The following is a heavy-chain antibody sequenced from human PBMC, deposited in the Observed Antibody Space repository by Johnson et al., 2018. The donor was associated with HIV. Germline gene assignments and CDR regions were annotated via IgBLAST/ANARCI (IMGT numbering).Heavy chain of an antibody. J-gene: IGHJ3*02. CDR2: IKQHGSEK. Sequence: EVQLVESGGGLVQPGGSLRLSCAASGFTFSNYWMSWVRQAPGKGLEWVANIKQHGSEKYYVDSVKGRFTISRDNDKNSLYLQMNSLRAEDTAVYYCARDLRWDDVFDIWGQGTMVTVSS. V-gene: IGHV3-7*05. CDR3: ARDLRWDDVFDI. CDR1: GFTFSNYW. D-gene: IGHD5-24*01.